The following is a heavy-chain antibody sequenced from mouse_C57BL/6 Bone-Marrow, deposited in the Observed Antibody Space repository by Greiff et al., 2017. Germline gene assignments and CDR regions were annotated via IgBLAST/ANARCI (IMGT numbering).Heavy chain of an antibody. Sequence: VMLVESGPELVKPGASVKISCKASGYAFSSSWMNWVKQRPGKGLEWIGRIYPGDGDTKYNRKFQGKATLTADKSSSTADMQLSSLTSKDSAVYFCARQVITTVVATDWYFDVWGTGTTVTVSS. V-gene: IGHV1-82*01. CDR3: ARQVITTVVATDWYFDV. CDR2: IYPGDGDT. J-gene: IGHJ1*03. D-gene: IGHD1-1*01. CDR1: GYAFSSSW.